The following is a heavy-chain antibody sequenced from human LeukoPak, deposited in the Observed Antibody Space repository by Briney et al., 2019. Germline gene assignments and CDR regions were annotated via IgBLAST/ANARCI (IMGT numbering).Heavy chain of an antibody. J-gene: IGHJ4*02. CDR2: IYPGDSDT. CDR3: ARLPNRYFDWLPHFDY. V-gene: IGHV5-51*01. Sequence: GESLKISCKGSGYSFTSYWIGWVRQMPGKGLEWMGIIYPGDSDTRYSPSLQGQVTISADKSISTAYLQWSSLKASDTAMYYCARLPNRYFDWLPHFDYWGQGTLVTVSP. CDR1: GYSFTSYW. D-gene: IGHD3-9*01.